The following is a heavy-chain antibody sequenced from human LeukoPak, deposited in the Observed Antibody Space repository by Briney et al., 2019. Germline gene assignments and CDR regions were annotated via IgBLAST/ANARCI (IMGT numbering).Heavy chain of an antibody. J-gene: IGHJ6*02. CDR2: FIPILGTP. D-gene: IGHD2-15*01. V-gene: IGHV1-69*01. CDR1: GGIFRSYG. CDR3: ARGLYCRSSTSCSDYGMDV. Sequence: SVKVFCKTSGGIFRSYGLNWVRQAPGQGLEWMGGFIPILGTPKYAQNLQGRVTITADESTSTGYMELSSLRYEDTAVYYCARGLYCRSSTSCSDYGMDVWGQGTTVTVSS.